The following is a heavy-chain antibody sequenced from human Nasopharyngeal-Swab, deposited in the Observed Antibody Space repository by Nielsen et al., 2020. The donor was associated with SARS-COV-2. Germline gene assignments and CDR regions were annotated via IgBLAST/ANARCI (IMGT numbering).Heavy chain of an antibody. V-gene: IGHV4-59*13. CDR2: VYYSGSS. CDR3: ARGYRSSSLDY. D-gene: IGHD6-13*01. J-gene: IGHJ4*02. Sequence: SETLSLTCTVSGGSISSYYWSWIRQPPGKGLEWIGYVYYSGSSNYNPSLKSRVTISVDTSKNQFSLKLNSVTAADTAVYYCARGYRSSSLDYWGQGTLVTVSS. CDR1: GGSISSYY.